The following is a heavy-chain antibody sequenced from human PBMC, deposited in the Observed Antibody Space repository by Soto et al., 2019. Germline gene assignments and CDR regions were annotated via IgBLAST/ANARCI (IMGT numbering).Heavy chain of an antibody. J-gene: IGHJ6*02. Sequence: ASVKPSSKAPGSTFTSYAVRWLRQAPAQGLEWMGVSIPIFGTANYARKFQGRVTITADKSTSTAYMELSSLRSEDTAVYYCAKLVGPAARRSSMDVWGQGTTVTVSS. CDR1: GSTFTSYA. V-gene: IGHV1-69*06. CDR3: AKLVGPAARRSSMDV. CDR2: SIPIFGTA. D-gene: IGHD2-2*01.